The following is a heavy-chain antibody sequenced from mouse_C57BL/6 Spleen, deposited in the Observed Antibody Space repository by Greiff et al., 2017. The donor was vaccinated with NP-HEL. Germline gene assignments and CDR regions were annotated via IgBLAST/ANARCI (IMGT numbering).Heavy chain of an antibody. CDR1: GYTFTSYN. CDR2: IYPGNGDT. V-gene: IGHV1-12*01. CDR3: ARVGGTGYFDY. D-gene: IGHD3-3*01. Sequence: LQQSGAELVRPGASVKMSCKASGYTFTSYNMHWVKQTPKQGLEWIGAIYPGNGDTSYNQKFKGKATLTVDKSTSTAYMQPRSLTSEDSSVYFCARVGGTGYFDYWGQGTTLTVSS. J-gene: IGHJ2*01.